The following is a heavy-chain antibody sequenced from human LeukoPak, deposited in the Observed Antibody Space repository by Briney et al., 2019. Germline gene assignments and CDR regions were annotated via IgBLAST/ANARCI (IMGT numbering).Heavy chain of an antibody. CDR3: ARHRVQLAVSYFDY. D-gene: IGHD6-19*01. CDR2: IHYSGST. J-gene: IGHJ4*02. V-gene: IGHV4-59*08. Sequence: PSETLSLTCTVSGDSISTYYWSWIRQPPGKGLEWIGFIHYSGSTRYNPSLKSRVTISVDTSNNQFSLKLSSVTAADTAVYYCARHRVQLAVSYFDYWGQGTLVTASS. CDR1: GDSISTYY.